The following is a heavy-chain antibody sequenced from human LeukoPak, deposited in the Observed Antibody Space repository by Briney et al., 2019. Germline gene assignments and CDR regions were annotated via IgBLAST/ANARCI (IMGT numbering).Heavy chain of an antibody. CDR2: IDPKSGGT. CDR3: ARDTYYDSGFHYYNY. J-gene: IGHJ4*02. CDR1: GYTFTDYY. Sequence: ASVKVSCKASGYTFTDYYIHWARQAPGQGLEWMGWIDPKSGGTDYALNFQGRVTMTRDTSITTASMELSRLTSDDTAVYYCARDTYYDSGFHYYNYWGQGTLVTVSS. D-gene: IGHD3-22*01. V-gene: IGHV1-2*02.